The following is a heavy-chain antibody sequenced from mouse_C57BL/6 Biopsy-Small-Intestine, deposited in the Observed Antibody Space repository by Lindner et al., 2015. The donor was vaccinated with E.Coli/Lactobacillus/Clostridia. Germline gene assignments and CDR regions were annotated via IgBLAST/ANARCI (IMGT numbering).Heavy chain of an antibody. V-gene: IGHV1-4*02. CDR3: ASDTIYASED. J-gene: IGHJ3*01. Sequence: SVKVSCKTSGVNFNSLTISWVRQAPGQGLEWVGRITAMSGIADYAQTFQDRATITADKSTATVYLELNSLRSDDTAVFYCASDTIYASEDWGQGTLVTVS. CDR1: GVNFNSLT. CDR2: ITAMSGIA. D-gene: IGHD2-3*01.